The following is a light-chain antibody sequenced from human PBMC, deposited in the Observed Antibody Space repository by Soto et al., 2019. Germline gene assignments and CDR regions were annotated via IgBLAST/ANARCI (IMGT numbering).Light chain of an antibody. V-gene: IGLV2-14*01. Sequence: QSVLTQPASVSGSPGQSITISCTGTSSDVGAYNYASWYQQYPGEAPKVIIYDVSHRPAGVSNRFSGSKSGNTASPTISGLQTQDEADYYCSSYTSATTYVFGTGTKVTVL. CDR1: SSDVGAYNY. CDR3: SSYTSATTYV. J-gene: IGLJ1*01. CDR2: DVS.